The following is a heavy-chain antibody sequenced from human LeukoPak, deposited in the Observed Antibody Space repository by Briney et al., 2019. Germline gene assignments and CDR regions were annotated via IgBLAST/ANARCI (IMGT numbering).Heavy chain of an antibody. CDR2: IYYSGST. J-gene: IGHJ5*02. Sequence: SETLSLTCTVSGGSISSYYWSWIRQPPGKGLEWIGYIYYSGSTNYNPPLKSRVTISVDTSKNQFSLKLSSVTAADTAVYYCARTTMVRGVIIALEYNWFDPWGQGTLVTVSS. V-gene: IGHV4-59*01. D-gene: IGHD3-10*01. CDR3: ARTTMVRGVIIALEYNWFDP. CDR1: GGSISSYY.